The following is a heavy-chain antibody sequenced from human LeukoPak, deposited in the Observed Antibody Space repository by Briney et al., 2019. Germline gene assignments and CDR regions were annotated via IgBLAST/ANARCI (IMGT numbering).Heavy chain of an antibody. D-gene: IGHD3-22*01. Sequence: GGSLRLSCAASGFTFSSYEMNWVRQAPGKGLEWVSYISSSGTTINYSDSVKGRFTISRDNAKNSLYLQMNSLRAEDTAVYYCARDYDSSGYYEHYYMDVWGKGTTVTVSS. J-gene: IGHJ6*03. CDR2: ISSSGTTI. V-gene: IGHV3-48*03. CDR3: ARDYDSSGYYEHYYMDV. CDR1: GFTFSSYE.